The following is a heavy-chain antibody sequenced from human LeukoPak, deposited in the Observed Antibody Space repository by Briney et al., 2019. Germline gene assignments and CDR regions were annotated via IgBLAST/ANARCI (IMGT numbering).Heavy chain of an antibody. Sequence: SETLSLTCTVSGGSISSSSYYWGWIRHPPGKGLEWIGYIYYSGSTNHNPSLKSRVTISVDMSKNQFSLKLSSVTGADTAVYYCARESVYSGRYYAFDIWGQGTMVTVSS. D-gene: IGHD1-26*01. CDR2: IYYSGST. CDR1: GGSISSSSYY. J-gene: IGHJ3*02. CDR3: ARESVYSGRYYAFDI. V-gene: IGHV4-61*05.